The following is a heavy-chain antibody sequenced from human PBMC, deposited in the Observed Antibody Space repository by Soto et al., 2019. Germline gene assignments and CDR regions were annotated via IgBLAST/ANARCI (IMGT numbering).Heavy chain of an antibody. CDR3: ARGIPAALNWFDP. CDR2: IIPIFGTA. CDR1: GGTFSSYA. Sequence: GASVKVSCKASGGTFSSYAISWVRQAPGRGLEWMGGIIPIFGTANYAQKFQGRVTITADESTSTAYMELSSLRSEDTAVYYCARGIPAALNWFDPWGQGTLVTVSS. J-gene: IGHJ5*02. D-gene: IGHD2-2*01. V-gene: IGHV1-69*13.